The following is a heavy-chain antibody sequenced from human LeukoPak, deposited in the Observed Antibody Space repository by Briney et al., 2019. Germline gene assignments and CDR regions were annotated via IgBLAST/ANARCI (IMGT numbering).Heavy chain of an antibody. CDR1: GGSVSSYY. Sequence: PSETLSLTYTVSGGSVSSYYWSWIRQPPGKGLEWMGYTYYSGSTHYNPSLTSRVTISVDTSKNQFSLRLSSVTAADTAIYYCARGPFRGTGDGALDIWGQGTMVTVS. V-gene: IGHV4-59*02. CDR2: TYYSGST. CDR3: ARGPFRGTGDGALDI. J-gene: IGHJ3*02. D-gene: IGHD1-26*01.